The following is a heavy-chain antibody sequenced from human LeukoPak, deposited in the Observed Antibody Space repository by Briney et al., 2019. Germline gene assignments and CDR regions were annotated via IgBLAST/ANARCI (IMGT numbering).Heavy chain of an antibody. CDR1: GGSFSGYY. CDR2: INHSGST. Sequence: PSEALSLTCAVYGGSFSGYYWSWIRQPPGKGLEWIGEINHSGSTNYNPSLKSRVTISVDTSKNQFSLKLSSVTAADTAVYYCARATYDYVWTLDYWGQGTLVTVSS. D-gene: IGHD3-16*01. CDR3: ARATYDYVWTLDY. V-gene: IGHV4-34*01. J-gene: IGHJ4*02.